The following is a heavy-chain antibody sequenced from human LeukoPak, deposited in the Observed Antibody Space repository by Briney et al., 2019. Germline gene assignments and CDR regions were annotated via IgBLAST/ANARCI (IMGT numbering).Heavy chain of an antibody. CDR2: ISSSSSTI. D-gene: IGHD4-17*01. Sequence: GGFLRLSCAASGFTFSSYSMNWLRQAPGKGLEGVSYISSSSSTIYYADSVKGRFTISRDNAKNSLYLQMNSLRAEDTAVYYCARDPTVTTGPEYFQHWGQGTLVTVSS. V-gene: IGHV3-48*01. CDR1: GFTFSSYS. CDR3: ARDPTVTTGPEYFQH. J-gene: IGHJ1*01.